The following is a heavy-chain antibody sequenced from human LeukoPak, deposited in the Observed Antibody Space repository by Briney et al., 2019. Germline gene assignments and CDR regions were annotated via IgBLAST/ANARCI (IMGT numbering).Heavy chain of an antibody. CDR1: GFTFSSYG. D-gene: IGHD2-2*01. CDR2: IRYDGSNK. V-gene: IGHV3-30*02. J-gene: IGHJ6*03. Sequence: PGGSLRLFCAASGFTFSSYGMHWVRQAPGKGLEWVAFIRYDGSNKYYADSVKGRFTISRDNSKNTLYLQMNSLRAEDTAVYYCAKHPLLGCSSTSCYPSGYMDVWGKGTTVTVSS. CDR3: AKHPLLGCSSTSCYPSGYMDV.